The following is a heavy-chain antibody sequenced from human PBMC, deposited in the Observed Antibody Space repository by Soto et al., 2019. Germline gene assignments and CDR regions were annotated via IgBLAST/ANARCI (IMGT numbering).Heavy chain of an antibody. CDR1: GFTFSSYT. Sequence: PGGSLRLSSEASGFTFSSYTIHWIHQAPGKGLQRVALIFYDGGNKYYADSVKGGFTISRDNYKNTLYLQMNSLIAEDTVGYYCAKDNGYSHGHGMQVWGEATTV. V-gene: IGHV3-30-3*01. J-gene: IGHJ6*01. CDR2: IFYDGGNK. CDR3: AKDNGYSHGHGMQV. D-gene: IGHD5-18*01.